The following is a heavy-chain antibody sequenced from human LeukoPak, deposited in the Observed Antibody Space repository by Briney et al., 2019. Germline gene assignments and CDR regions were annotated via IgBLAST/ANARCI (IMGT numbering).Heavy chain of an antibody. V-gene: IGHV3-23*01. CDR3: ARELGVGVIGDAFDM. D-gene: IGHD3-22*01. Sequence: GGSLRLSCAASGFTFSSYATSWVRQAPGKGLEWVSAISGSSGSTYYADSVKGRFTISRDNAKNTLSLQMDSLGTEDTAVYYCARELGVGVIGDAFDMWGQGTMVTVSS. J-gene: IGHJ3*02. CDR2: ISGSSGST. CDR1: GFTFSSYA.